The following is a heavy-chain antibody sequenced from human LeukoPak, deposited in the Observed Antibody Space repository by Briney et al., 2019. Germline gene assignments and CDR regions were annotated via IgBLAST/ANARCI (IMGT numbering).Heavy chain of an antibody. V-gene: IGHV3-30*18. Sequence: PGGSLRLSCAASGFTFSNYGMHYVRQAPGKGLEWIAVISEDGRNKNFADSVKGRFTISRDNSHNTLSLQMNSLEPEDTGVYYCAKDRETTASGTFDYWGQGTLVTVSS. CDR2: ISEDGRNK. CDR3: AKDRETTASGTFDY. CDR1: GFTFSNYG. D-gene: IGHD6-13*01. J-gene: IGHJ4*02.